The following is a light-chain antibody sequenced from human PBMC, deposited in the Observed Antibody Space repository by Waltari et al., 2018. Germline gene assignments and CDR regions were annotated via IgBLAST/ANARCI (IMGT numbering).Light chain of an antibody. Sequence: DIVMTQSPLSLSVIPGEPASISCRSSQSLLNSNGYTYLDWYLQKPGQSPQLLIYLGSYRASGVPDMFSGSGSGTDFTLKISRVEAEDVGVYYCMQALETIFTFGPGTKVDIK. CDR1: QSLLNSNGYTY. CDR2: LGS. J-gene: IGKJ3*01. CDR3: MQALETIFT. V-gene: IGKV2-28*01.